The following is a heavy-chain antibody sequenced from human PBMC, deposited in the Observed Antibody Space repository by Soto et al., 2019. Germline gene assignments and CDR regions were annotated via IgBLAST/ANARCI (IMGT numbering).Heavy chain of an antibody. CDR3: VREQADSY. Sequence: GGSLRLSCAASGFTFSSYAMSWVRQAPGKGLVWVARINSDGSSTTYVDSVKGRFTISRDNAKNTLYLQMSSLRVEDSGVYYCVREQADSYWGQGTLVTVSS. D-gene: IGHD3-22*01. J-gene: IGHJ4*02. V-gene: IGHV3-74*01. CDR2: INSDGSST. CDR1: GFTFSSYA.